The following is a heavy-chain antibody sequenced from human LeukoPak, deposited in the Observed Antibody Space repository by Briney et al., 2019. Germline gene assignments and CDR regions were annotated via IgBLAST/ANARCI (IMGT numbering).Heavy chain of an antibody. Sequence: QPGGSLRLSCAASGFTFSSYAMSWVRQAPGKGLEWVSAISGSGGSTYYADSVKGRFTISRDNSKNTLYLQMNSLRAEDTAVYYCAKEAYCGGDCYSNYFDYWGQGTLVTVSS. V-gene: IGHV3-23*01. CDR1: GFTFSSYA. CDR2: ISGSGGST. J-gene: IGHJ4*02. D-gene: IGHD2-21*01. CDR3: AKEAYCGGDCYSNYFDY.